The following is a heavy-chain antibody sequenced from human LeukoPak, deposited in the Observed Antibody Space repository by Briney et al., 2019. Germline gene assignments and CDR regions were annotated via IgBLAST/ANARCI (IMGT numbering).Heavy chain of an antibody. Sequence: GGSLRLSCAASGFTFGSYWMSWVRQAPGKGLEWVANIKVDGSEKYYVDAVKGRFTISRDNAKDSLYLQMNGLRAEDTAIYYCARAQWTAFDYYYYMDVWGKGTTVTVSS. CDR3: ARAQWTAFDYYYYMDV. CDR2: IKVDGSEK. CDR1: GFTFGSYW. D-gene: IGHD3/OR15-3a*01. V-gene: IGHV3-7*01. J-gene: IGHJ6*03.